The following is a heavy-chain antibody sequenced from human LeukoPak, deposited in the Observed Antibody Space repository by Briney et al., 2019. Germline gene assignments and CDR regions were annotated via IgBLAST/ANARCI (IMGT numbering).Heavy chain of an antibody. D-gene: IGHD5-24*01. V-gene: IGHV4-38-2*02. Sequence: SETLSLTCTVSGYSISSGYYWGWIRQPPGKGLEWIGSIYHSGSTYYNPSLKSRVTISVDTFKNQLSLKLSSVTSADTAASYFSRHGYNPVVFDIWGRGTVVTVS. J-gene: IGHJ3*02. CDR3: SRHGYNPVVFDI. CDR2: IYHSGST. CDR1: GYSISSGYY.